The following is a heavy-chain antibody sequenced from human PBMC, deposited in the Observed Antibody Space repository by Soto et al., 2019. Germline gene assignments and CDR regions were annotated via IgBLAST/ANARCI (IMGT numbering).Heavy chain of an antibody. CDR2: IYYSGST. J-gene: IGHJ5*02. CDR1: GGSINSHY. V-gene: IGHV4-39*01. Sequence: TSETLSLTCTVSGGSINSHYWGWIRQPPGKGLEWIGSIYYSGSTYYNPSLKSRVTISVDTSKNQFSLKLSSVTAADTAVYYCASPKIAFYNWFDPWGQGTLVTVSS. CDR3: ASPKIAFYNWFDP. D-gene: IGHD3-3*02.